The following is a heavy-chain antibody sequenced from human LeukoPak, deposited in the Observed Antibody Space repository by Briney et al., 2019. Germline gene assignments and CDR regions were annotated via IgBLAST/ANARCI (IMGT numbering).Heavy chain of an antibody. V-gene: IGHV1-8*01. CDR2: MNPNSGNT. CDR3: ARGYYGSGSYYEFDY. J-gene: IGHJ4*02. Sequence: GASVKVSCKASGYTFTSYDINWVRQATGQGLEWMGWMNPNSGNTGYAQKFQGRVTMTRDTSISTAYVELSRLRSDDTAVYYCARGYYGSGSYYEFDYWGQGTLVTVSS. D-gene: IGHD3-10*01. CDR1: GYTFTSYD.